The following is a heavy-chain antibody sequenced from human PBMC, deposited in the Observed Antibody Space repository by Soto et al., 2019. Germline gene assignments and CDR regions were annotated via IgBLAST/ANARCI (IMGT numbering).Heavy chain of an antibody. Sequence: EVQLVESGGGLVQPGGSLRLSCAASGFTFSNHWMHWDRQAPGKGLVWVSHINYDGSSTTYADSVKGRFTISRDNAKSTLYLQMNSLRAEDTALYYCASSRYCRGGTCFGSLDYWGQGTLVTVSS. CDR3: ASSRYCRGGTCFGSLDY. D-gene: IGHD2-15*01. CDR1: GFTFSNHW. J-gene: IGHJ4*02. V-gene: IGHV3-74*01. CDR2: INYDGSST.